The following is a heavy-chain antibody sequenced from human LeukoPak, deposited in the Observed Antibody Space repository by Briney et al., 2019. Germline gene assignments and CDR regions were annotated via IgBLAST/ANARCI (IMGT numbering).Heavy chain of an antibody. CDR3: ARGSRIQLWSTRNDPYNWFDP. V-gene: IGHV1-2*02. CDR1: GYTFTGYY. Sequence: ASVKVSCKASGYTFTGYYMHWVRQAPGQGLEWMGWINPNSGGTNYAQKFQGRVTMTRDTSISTAYMELSRLRSDDTAVYYCARGSRIQLWSTRNDPYNWFDPWGQGTLVTVSS. J-gene: IGHJ5*02. D-gene: IGHD5-18*01. CDR2: INPNSGGT.